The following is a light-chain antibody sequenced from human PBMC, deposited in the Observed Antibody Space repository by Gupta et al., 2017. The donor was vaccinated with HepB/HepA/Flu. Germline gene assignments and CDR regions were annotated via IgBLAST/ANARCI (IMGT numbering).Light chain of an antibody. CDR3: QSSDSSLTVV. Sequence: QSVLTQPPSVSGAPGQRVTISCNGSSSDIGADNDVHWYQQLPGTAPKLLISGYPNRPAGVPDRFSASKSGTAASLAITERKATDEGYYYCQSSDSSLTVVFGGGTKLTVL. J-gene: IGLJ3*02. CDR1: SSDIGADND. CDR2: GYP. V-gene: IGLV1-40*01.